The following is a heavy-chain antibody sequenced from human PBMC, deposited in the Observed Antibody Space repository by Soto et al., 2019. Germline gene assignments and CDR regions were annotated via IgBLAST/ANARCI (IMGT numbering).Heavy chain of an antibody. D-gene: IGHD3-22*01. Sequence: GGSLRLSCAASGFTFSSYSMNWVRQAPGKGLEWVSSISSSSSYIYYADSVKGRFTISRDNAKNSLYLQMNSLRAEDTAVYYCARDRCENYFDSSGYESPDAFDIWGPGPMLTVS. V-gene: IGHV3-21*01. CDR3: ARDRCENYFDSSGYESPDAFDI. CDR2: ISSSSSYI. J-gene: IGHJ3*02. CDR1: GFTFSSYS.